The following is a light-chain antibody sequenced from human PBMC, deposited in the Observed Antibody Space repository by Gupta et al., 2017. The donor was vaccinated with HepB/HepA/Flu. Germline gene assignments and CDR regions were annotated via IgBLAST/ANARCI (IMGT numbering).Light chain of an antibody. CDR3: NSSTSINSVV. CDR1: SSDVGGYDY. Sequence: QSALTQPASVSGSPGQSITISCTGTSSDVGGYDYVSWYQQHPGEAHILMVYDVSSRPAEVAGRFSGSKSGNTASLTISVLQAEDEADYYYNSSTSINSVVFGGGTKLTVL. J-gene: IGLJ2*01. V-gene: IGLV2-14*03. CDR2: DVS.